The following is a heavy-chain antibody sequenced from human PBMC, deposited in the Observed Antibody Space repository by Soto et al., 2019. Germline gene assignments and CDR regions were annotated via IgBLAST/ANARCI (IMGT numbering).Heavy chain of an antibody. J-gene: IGHJ5*02. CDR3: ASLRGLWFVTNVTGTNWFDP. CDR2: ISSSSSYI. D-gene: IGHD3-10*01. V-gene: IGHV3-21*01. Sequence: GGSLRLSCAASGFTFSSYSMNWVRQAPGKGLEWVSSISSSSSYIYYADSVKGRFTISRDNAKNSLYLQMNSLRAEDTAVYYCASLRGLWFVTNVTGTNWFDPWGQGTLVTVSS. CDR1: GFTFSSYS.